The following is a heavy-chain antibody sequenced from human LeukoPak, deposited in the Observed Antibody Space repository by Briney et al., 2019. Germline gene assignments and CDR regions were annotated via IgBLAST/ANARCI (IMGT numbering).Heavy chain of an antibody. CDR3: ATGEFGDNAFDI. CDR2: MNPNSGKT. D-gene: IGHD3-10*01. V-gene: IGHV1-8*01. CDR1: GYTFTSYD. Sequence: ASVKVSCKASGYTFTSYDINWVRQATGQGLEWMGWMNPNSGKTGYAQKFQGRVTMTRNTSISTAYMELSSLRSEDTAVYYCATGEFGDNAFDIWGQGTMVTVSS. J-gene: IGHJ3*02.